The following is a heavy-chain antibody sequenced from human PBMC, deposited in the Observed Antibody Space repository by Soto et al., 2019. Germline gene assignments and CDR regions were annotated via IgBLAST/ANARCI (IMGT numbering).Heavy chain of an antibody. J-gene: IGHJ4*02. CDR3: AKVGVAGTARLYFDY. CDR1: DLPFRGLG. CDR2: ISYNGHDK. D-gene: IGHD6-19*01. Sequence: QRGGPLGPSFPASDLPFRGLGIPGFRRPPGKGLEWVALISYNGHDKYYADSVKGRFTISRDNSRNTLYLQMNSLRPEDTAVYYCAKVGVAGTARLYFDYWGQGTLVTVSS. V-gene: IGHV3-30*18.